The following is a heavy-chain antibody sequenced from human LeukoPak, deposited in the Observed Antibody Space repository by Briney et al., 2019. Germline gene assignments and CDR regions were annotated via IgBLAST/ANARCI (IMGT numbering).Heavy chain of an antibody. D-gene: IGHD2-2*01. J-gene: IGHJ3*02. V-gene: IGHV3-48*03. Sequence: GGSLRLSCAASGFTFSSYEMNWVRQAPGKGLEWLSYISSGGSTIYYAGSVMGRFTISRDNAKNSLYLQMNSLRGEDTAVYYCARDSYCSSTSCPDAFDIWGQGTMVTVSS. CDR1: GFTFSSYE. CDR2: ISSGGSTI. CDR3: ARDSYCSSTSCPDAFDI.